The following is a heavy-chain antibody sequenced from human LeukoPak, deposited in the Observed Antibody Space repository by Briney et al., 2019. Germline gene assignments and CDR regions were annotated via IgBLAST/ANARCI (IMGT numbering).Heavy chain of an antibody. D-gene: IGHD5-18*01. CDR3: ARQAKYSYGSREAFDY. V-gene: IGHV4-59*08. J-gene: IGHJ4*02. Sequence: SETLSLTCTVSGGSISSYYWSWIRQPPGKGLEWIGYIYYSGSTNYNPSLKSRVTISVDTSKNQFSLKLSSVTAADTAVYYCARQAKYSYGSREAFDYWGQGTLVTVSS. CDR2: IYYSGST. CDR1: GGSISSYY.